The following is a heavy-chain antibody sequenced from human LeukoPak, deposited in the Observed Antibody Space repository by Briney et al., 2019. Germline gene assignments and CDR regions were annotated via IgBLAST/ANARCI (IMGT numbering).Heavy chain of an antibody. J-gene: IGHJ4*02. D-gene: IGHD2-15*01. CDR2: ISDDGSNK. CDR3: ARDQGQYCSGGSCYITYFDY. Sequence: PGGSLRLSCAASGFTFSSYAMHWVRQAPGKGLEWVAVISDDGSNKYYADSVKGRFTISRDNSKNTLYLQMNSLRAEDTAVYYCARDQGQYCSGGSCYITYFDYWGQGTLVTVSS. V-gene: IGHV3-30*04. CDR1: GFTFSSYA.